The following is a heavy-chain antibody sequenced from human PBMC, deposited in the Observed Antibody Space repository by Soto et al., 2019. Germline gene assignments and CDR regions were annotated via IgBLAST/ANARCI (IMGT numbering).Heavy chain of an antibody. CDR3: ARYLANSNPYIFDY. V-gene: IGHV4-59*01. CDR2: IYYSGST. CDR1: GGSISSYY. J-gene: IGHJ4*02. D-gene: IGHD4-4*01. Sequence: SETLSLTCTVSGGSISSYYWSWIRQPPGKGLEWIGYIYYSGSTNYNPSLKSRVTISVDTSKNQFSLKLSSVTAADTAVYCCARYLANSNPYIFDYYGRVSLGTVSA.